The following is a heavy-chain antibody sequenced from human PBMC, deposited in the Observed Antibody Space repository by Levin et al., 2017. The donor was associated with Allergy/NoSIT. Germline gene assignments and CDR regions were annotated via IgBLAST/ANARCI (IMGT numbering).Heavy chain of an antibody. CDR1: GFTFDDYA. V-gene: IGHV3-9*01. Sequence: SLKISCAASGFTFDDYAMHWVRQAPGKGLEWVSGISWNSGSIGYADSVEGRFTISRDNAKNSLYLQMNSLRAEDTALYYCAKDLGYTGWPEGYYFDYWGQGTLVTVSS. CDR2: ISWNSGSI. J-gene: IGHJ4*02. CDR3: AKDLGYTGWPEGYYFDY. D-gene: IGHD3-16*02.